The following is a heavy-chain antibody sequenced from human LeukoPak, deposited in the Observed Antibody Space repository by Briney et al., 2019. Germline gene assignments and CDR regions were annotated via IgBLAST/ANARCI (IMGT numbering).Heavy chain of an antibody. CDR2: MFYSGST. V-gene: IGHV4-59*11. J-gene: IGHJ4*02. Sequence: SETLSLTCTVSGGSISSHYWSWIRQPPGKGLEWIGYMFYSGSTNYNPSLKSRVTISINTSKNQFSLRLSSVTAADTAVYYCARASDFGDYWGQGTLVTVSS. CDR1: GGSISSHY. CDR3: ARASDFGDY. D-gene: IGHD4-17*01.